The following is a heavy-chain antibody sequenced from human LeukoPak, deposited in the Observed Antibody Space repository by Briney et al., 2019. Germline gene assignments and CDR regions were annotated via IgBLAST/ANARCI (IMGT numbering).Heavy chain of an antibody. CDR2: ISGSGVST. D-gene: IGHD2-2*01. J-gene: IGHJ4*02. Sequence: GGSLRLSCAASGFTFSSYAMSWVRQAPGKGLVWVSAISGSGVSTYYADPEKGRFTISRHNSKNTLDLQINSLRAEDTAVYYCAKWDIVVLPAARAALGYGSGWGQGTLVTVSS. V-gene: IGHV3-23*01. CDR1: GFTFSSYA. CDR3: AKWDIVVLPAARAALGYGSG.